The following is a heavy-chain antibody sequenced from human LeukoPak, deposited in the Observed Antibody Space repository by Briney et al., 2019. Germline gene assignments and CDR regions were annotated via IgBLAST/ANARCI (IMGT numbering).Heavy chain of an antibody. CDR2: IIPILGIA. CDR1: GGTFSSYA. Sequence: SVKVSCKASGGTFSSYAISWVRQAPGQGLEWMGRIIPILGIANYAQKFQGRVTITADKSTSTAYMELSSLRSEDTAVYYCARDRVGYCTNGVCSKAFFDPWGQGTLVTVSS. J-gene: IGHJ5*02. D-gene: IGHD2-8*01. CDR3: ARDRVGYCTNGVCSKAFFDP. V-gene: IGHV1-69*04.